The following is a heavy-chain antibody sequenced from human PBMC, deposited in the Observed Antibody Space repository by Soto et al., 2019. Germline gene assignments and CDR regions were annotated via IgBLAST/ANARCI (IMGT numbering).Heavy chain of an antibody. Sequence: GGSLRLSCAASGFTFSSYSMNWVRQAPGKGLEWVSSISSSSSYIYYADSVKGRFTISRDNAKNSLYLQMNSLRAEDTAVYYCARDQSVETGDSYFDSWGQGTLVTVSS. CDR2: ISSSSSYI. V-gene: IGHV3-21*01. CDR1: GFTFSSYS. D-gene: IGHD1-26*01. CDR3: ARDQSVETGDSYFDS. J-gene: IGHJ4*02.